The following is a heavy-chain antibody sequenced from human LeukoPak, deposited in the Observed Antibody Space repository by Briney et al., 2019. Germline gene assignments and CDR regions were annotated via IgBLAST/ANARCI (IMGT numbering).Heavy chain of an antibody. CDR2: ISGSGGST. CDR3: ANGGDFWSGYYTDLDY. V-gene: IGHV3-23*01. J-gene: IGHJ4*02. CDR1: GFTFSSYA. Sequence: GGSLRLSCAASGFTFSSYAMSWVRRAPGKGLEWVSAISGSGGSTYYADSVKGRFTISRDNSKNTLYLQMNSLRAEDTAVYYCANGGDFWSGYYTDLDYWGQGTLVTVSS. D-gene: IGHD3-3*01.